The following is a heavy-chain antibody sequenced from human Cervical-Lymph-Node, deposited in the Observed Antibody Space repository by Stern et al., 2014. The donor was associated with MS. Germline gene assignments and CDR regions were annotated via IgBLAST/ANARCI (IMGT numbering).Heavy chain of an antibody. CDR1: GFRFSDSG. CDR3: TRTGQLAAFDI. J-gene: IGHJ3*02. CDR2: IRSKRNSYAT. Sequence: EVQLVESGGGLVQPGGSLKLSCAASGFRFSDSGLHWVRQAYGRGLERAGRIRSKRNSYATAYAESVKGRFTITRDDSKNTAYLQMNSLKSEDTAVYYCTRTGQLAAFDIWGQGTMVTVSS. D-gene: IGHD6-6*01. V-gene: IGHV3-73*01.